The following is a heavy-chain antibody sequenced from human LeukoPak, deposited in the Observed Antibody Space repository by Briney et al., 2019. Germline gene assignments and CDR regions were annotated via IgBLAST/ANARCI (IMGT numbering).Heavy chain of an antibody. CDR1: GYTFTGYY. CDR3: AREVFESKRYDY. V-gene: IGHV1-2*06. J-gene: IGHJ4*02. CDR2: INPNSGGT. Sequence: ASVKVSCXASGYTFTGYYIHWVRQAPGQGLGWMGRINPNSGGTNYAQIFQGSVTMTRDTSISTAYMELSRLRSDDTAVYYCAREVFESKRYDYWGQGTLVTVSS. D-gene: IGHD3-3*01.